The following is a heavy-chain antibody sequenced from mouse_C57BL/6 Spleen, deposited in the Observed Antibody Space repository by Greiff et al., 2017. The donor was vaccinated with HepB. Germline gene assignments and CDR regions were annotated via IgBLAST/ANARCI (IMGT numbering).Heavy chain of an antibody. D-gene: IGHD1-1*01. V-gene: IGHV5-17*01. Sequence: EVKLMESGGGLVKPGGSLKLSCAASGFTFSDYGMHWVRQAPEKGLEWVAYISSGSSTIYYADTVKGRFTISRDNAKNTLFLQMTSLRSEDTAMYYCARRPITTVVHFDYWGQGTTLTVSS. CDR3: ARRPITTVVHFDY. CDR2: ISSGSSTI. J-gene: IGHJ2*01. CDR1: GFTFSDYG.